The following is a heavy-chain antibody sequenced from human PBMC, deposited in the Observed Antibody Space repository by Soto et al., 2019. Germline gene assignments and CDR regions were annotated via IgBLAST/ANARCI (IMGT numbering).Heavy chain of an antibody. CDR2: INPNSGGT. Sequence: ASVKVSCKASGYTFTGYYMHWVRQAPGQGLEWMGWINPNSGGTNYAQKFQGRVTMTRDTSISTAYMELSRLRFDDTAVYYCARDYPPDYYDSSGYHFGGWFDLWGQGTLVTVS. V-gene: IGHV1-2*02. CDR1: GYTFTGYY. J-gene: IGHJ5*02. D-gene: IGHD3-22*01. CDR3: ARDYPPDYYDSSGYHFGGWFDL.